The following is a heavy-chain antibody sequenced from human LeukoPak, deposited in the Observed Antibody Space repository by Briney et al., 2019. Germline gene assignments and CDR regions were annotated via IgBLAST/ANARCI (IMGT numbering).Heavy chain of an antibody. V-gene: IGHV1-69*04. J-gene: IGHJ5*02. CDR3: ASENCSSTSCYLRARAIKSNWFDP. CDR1: GGTFSSYA. CDR2: IIPILGIA. Sequence: SVKVSFKASGGTFSSYAISWVRQAPGRGLEWMGRIIPILGIANYAQKFQGRVTITADKSTSTAYMELSSLRSEDTAVYYCASENCSSTSCYLRARAIKSNWFDPWGQGTLVTVSS. D-gene: IGHD2-2*01.